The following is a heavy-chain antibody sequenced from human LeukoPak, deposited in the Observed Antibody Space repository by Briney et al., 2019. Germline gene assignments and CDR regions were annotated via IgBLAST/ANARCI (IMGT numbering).Heavy chain of an antibody. CDR3: TRAGYSYGYHGWFDP. Sequence: GGSLRLSCTASGFTFGDYAMSWVRQAPGKGLEWVGFIRSKAYGGTTEYAASVKGRFTISRDDSKSIAYLQMNSLKTEDTAVYYCTRAGYSYGYHGWFDPWGQGTLVTVSS. V-gene: IGHV3-49*04. CDR1: GFTFGDYA. J-gene: IGHJ5*02. CDR2: IRSKAYGGTT. D-gene: IGHD5-18*01.